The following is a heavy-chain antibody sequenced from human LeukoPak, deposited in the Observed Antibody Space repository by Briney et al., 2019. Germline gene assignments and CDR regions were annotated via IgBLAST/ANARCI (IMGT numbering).Heavy chain of an antibody. CDR1: GFTFDDYG. D-gene: IGHD6-6*01. J-gene: IGHJ6*03. V-gene: IGHV3-20*04. CDR3: ARAGQLAYYYYYMDV. Sequence: PGGSLRLSCAASGFTFDDYGMSWVRQAPGKGLEWVSGINWNGGSTGYADSVKGRFTISRDSAKNSLYLQMNSLRAEDTALYYCARAGQLAYYYYYMDVWGKGTTVTVSS. CDR2: INWNGGST.